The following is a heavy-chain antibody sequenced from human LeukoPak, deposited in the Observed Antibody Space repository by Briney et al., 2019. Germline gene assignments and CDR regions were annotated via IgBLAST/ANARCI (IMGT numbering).Heavy chain of an antibody. D-gene: IGHD5/OR15-5a*01. J-gene: IGHJ4*02. CDR3: VRGDLRLPRSTPDC. CDR2: ITTGDGNT. Sequence: GGSLRLSCTASGFTFSSYTMTWVRQAPGKGLKWVSTITTGDGNTYYADSVKGRFTVSRDDSKNTLYLQMNSLRAEDTAVYYCVRGDLRLPRSTPDCWGQGTLVTVSS. CDR1: GFTFSSYT. V-gene: IGHV3-23*01.